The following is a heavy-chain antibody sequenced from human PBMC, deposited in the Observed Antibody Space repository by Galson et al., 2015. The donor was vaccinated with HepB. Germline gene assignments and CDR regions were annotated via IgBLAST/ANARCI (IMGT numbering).Heavy chain of an antibody. CDR2: INAGNGNT. J-gene: IGHJ4*02. CDR3: ARGWVDY. CDR1: GYPFTKFA. D-gene: IGHD1-26*01. V-gene: IGHV1-3*01. Sequence: SVKVSCKASGYPFTKFAMHRVRQAPGQRLEWMGWINAGNGNTKYSQKIQGRVTITRDTSASTAYMELSSLRSEDTAVYYCARGWVDYWGQGTLVTVSS.